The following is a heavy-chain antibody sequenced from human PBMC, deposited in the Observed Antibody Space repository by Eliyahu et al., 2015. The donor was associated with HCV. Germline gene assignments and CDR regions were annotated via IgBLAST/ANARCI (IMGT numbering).Heavy chain of an antibody. CDR2: IYYSGST. J-gene: IGHJ4*02. D-gene: IGHD5-18*01. Sequence: QLQLQESGPGLVKPSETLSLTCTVSGGSISSSDYYWGWIRQPPRGKGLELIGSIYYSGSTYNNPSLKSRVTISVDTSKNQFSLKLSSVTAADTAVYYCAGRPAMVYPYYWGQGTLVTVSS. CDR1: GGSISSSDYY. V-gene: IGHV4-39*01. CDR3: AGRPAMVYPYY.